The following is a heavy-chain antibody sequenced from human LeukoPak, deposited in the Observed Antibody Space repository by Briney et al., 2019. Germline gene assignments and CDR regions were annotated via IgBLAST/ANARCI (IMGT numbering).Heavy chain of an antibody. CDR1: AYSISSGYY. Sequence: SETLSLTCTVSAYSISSGYYWGWIRQPPGKGLEWIGSIYHSGSTYYNPSLKSRVTISVDASKNQFSLKLSSVTAADTAVYFCAGYHAYGVTTPPLGYWGQGTLVTVSS. CDR2: IYHSGST. J-gene: IGHJ4*02. V-gene: IGHV4-38-2*02. CDR3: AGYHAYGVTTPPLGY. D-gene: IGHD4-17*01.